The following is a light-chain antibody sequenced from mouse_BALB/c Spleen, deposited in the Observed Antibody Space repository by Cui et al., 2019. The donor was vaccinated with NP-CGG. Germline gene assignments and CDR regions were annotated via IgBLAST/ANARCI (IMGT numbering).Light chain of an antibody. J-gene: IGLJ1*01. CDR1: TGAVTTSNY. CDR2: NPT. CDR3: ALWYSNNWV. V-gene: IGLV1*01. Sequence: QAVVTQESALTTSPGETVTPTCRSSTGAVTTSNYANWVQEKPDHFLPGLIGNPTNRAPGVPAKFSGSLIGDKVALTITGAQTEDEANYFCALWYSNNWVFGGGTKLTVL.